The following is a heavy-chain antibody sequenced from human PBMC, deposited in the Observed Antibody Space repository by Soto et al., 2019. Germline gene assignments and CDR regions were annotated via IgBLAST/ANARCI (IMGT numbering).Heavy chain of an antibody. Sequence: PGGSLRLSCAASGFTFSSYAMSWVRQAPGKGLEWVSAISGSGGSTYYADSVKGRFTISRDNSKNTLYLQMNSLRAEDTAVYYCAKDRSIAAAGTWVNWFDPWGQGTLVTVSS. J-gene: IGHJ5*02. CDR3: AKDRSIAAAGTWVNWFDP. CDR2: ISGSGGST. V-gene: IGHV3-23*01. D-gene: IGHD6-13*01. CDR1: GFTFSSYA.